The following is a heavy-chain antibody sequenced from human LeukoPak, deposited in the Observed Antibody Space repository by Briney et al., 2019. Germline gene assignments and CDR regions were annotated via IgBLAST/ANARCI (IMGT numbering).Heavy chain of an antibody. Sequence: SETLSLTCTVSGGSISSYYWSWIRQPPGKGLEWIGYIYYSESTNYNPSLKSRVTISVDTSKNQFSLKLSSVTAADTAVYYCARQESGYDDGFDYWGQGTLVTVSS. D-gene: IGHD5-12*01. V-gene: IGHV4-59*08. J-gene: IGHJ4*02. CDR2: IYYSEST. CDR1: GGSISSYY. CDR3: ARQESGYDDGFDY.